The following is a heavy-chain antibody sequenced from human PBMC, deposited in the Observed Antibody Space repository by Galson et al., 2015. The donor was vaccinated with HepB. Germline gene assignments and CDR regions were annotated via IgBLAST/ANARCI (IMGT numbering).Heavy chain of an antibody. Sequence: SVKVSCKASGGTFSSYTISWVRQAPGQGLEWMGRIIPILGIANYAQKFQGRVTITADKSTSTAYMELSSLRSEDTAVYYCAVRAVAGPYYFDYWGQGTLVTVSS. J-gene: IGHJ4*02. CDR1: GGTFSSYT. D-gene: IGHD6-19*01. CDR2: IIPILGIA. CDR3: AVRAVAGPYYFDY. V-gene: IGHV1-69*02.